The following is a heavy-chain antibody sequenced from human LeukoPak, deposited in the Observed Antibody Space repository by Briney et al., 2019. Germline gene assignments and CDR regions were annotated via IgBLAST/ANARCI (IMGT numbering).Heavy chain of an antibody. CDR3: ATVTVTTGENWFDP. V-gene: IGHV4-34*01. D-gene: IGHD4-17*01. J-gene: IGHJ5*02. Sequence: KASETLSLTCTVSGGSINDAYWSWIRQPPGKGLEWIGEINHSGSTNYNPSLKSRVTISVDTSKNQFSLKLSSVTAADTAVYYCATVTVTTGENWFDPWGQGTLVTVSS. CDR2: INHSGST. CDR1: GGSINDAY.